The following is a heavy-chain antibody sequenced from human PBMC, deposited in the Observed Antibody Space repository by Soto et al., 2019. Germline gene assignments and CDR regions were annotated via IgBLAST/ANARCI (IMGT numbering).Heavy chain of an antibody. CDR3: ARKGVAFDY. D-gene: IGHD3-3*01. CDR1: GFTFSSYR. Sequence: GGSVRLSCAASGFTFSSYRVNWVRQAPGKGLEWISYISTTSSSIYYADSVKGRFTISRDNAKNSLFLQMNSLRDEDTAVYYCARKGVAFDYWGQGALVTVSS. J-gene: IGHJ4*02. V-gene: IGHV3-48*02. CDR2: ISTTSSSI.